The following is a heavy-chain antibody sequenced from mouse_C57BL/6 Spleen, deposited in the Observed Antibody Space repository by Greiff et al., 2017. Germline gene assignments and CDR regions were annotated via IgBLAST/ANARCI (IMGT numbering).Heavy chain of an antibody. J-gene: IGHJ2*01. V-gene: IGHV1-18*01. D-gene: IGHD1-1*01. CDR3: ARGGYGSSYGDFGY. CDR1: GYTFTDYN. Sequence: EVQLQQSGPELVKPGASVKIPCKASGYTFTDYNMDWVKQSHGTSLAWIGDINPNNGGTIYNQKFKGKATLTVDKSSSTAYLERRSLTAEDTAVYYCARGGYGSSYGDFGYWGQGATLTVAS. CDR2: INPNNGGT.